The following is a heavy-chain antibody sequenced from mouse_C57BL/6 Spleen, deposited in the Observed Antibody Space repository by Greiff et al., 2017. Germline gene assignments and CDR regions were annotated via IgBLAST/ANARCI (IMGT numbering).Heavy chain of an antibody. CDR3: ASNCCDDLNYYAMDY. D-gene: IGHD4-1*01. J-gene: IGHJ4*01. V-gene: IGHV1-55*01. CDR1: GYTFTSYW. CDR2: IYPGSGST. Sequence: QVQLQQPGAELVKPGASVKMSCKASGYTFTSYWITWVKQRPGQGLEWIGDIYPGSGSTNYNEKFKSKATLTVDTSSSTAYMQLSSLTSEDSAVYSCASNCCDDLNYYAMDYWGQGTSVTVSS.